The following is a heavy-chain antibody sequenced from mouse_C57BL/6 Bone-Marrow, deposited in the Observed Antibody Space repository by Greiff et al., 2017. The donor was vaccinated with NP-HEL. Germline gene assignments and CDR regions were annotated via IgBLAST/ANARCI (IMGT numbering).Heavy chain of an antibody. CDR1: GYTFTSYW. CDR2: IHPNSGST. D-gene: IGHD1-1*01. V-gene: IGHV1-64*01. Sequence: VQLQQPGAELVKPGASVKLSCKASGYTFTSYWMHWVKQRPGQGLEWIGMIHPNSGSTNYNEKFKSKATLTVDKSSSTAYMQLSSLTSEDSAVYYGAGGELLRRGWYFDVWGTGTTVTVSS. CDR3: AGGELLRRGWYFDV. J-gene: IGHJ1*03.